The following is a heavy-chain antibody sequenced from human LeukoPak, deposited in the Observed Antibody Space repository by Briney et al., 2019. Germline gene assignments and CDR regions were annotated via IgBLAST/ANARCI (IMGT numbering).Heavy chain of an antibody. J-gene: IGHJ4*02. Sequence: SETLSLTCTVSGGSISSSGQYWGWIRQPPGKGLEWIGTIYYSGSTYYNPSLKSRVTVSVDTSKNQFSLKLSSVTAADTAVYYCARQVQGVIRPDYWGQGTLVTVSS. V-gene: IGHV4-39*01. D-gene: IGHD1-1*01. CDR1: GGSISSSGQY. CDR3: ARQVQGVIRPDY. CDR2: IYYSGST.